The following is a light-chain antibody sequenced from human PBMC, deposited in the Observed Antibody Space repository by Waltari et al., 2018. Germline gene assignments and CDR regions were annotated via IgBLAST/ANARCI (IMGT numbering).Light chain of an antibody. CDR1: SGHTNYA. CDR2: LNGDGSD. Sequence: QFVLTQSPSASASLGASVKLTCTLSSGHTNYAIAWHQQRPEQGPRYLIKLNGDGSDTKGDGIPDRFSVSSSGAEYYLLISSLQSEDEADYFCQTWAAGGVFGGGTKLTVL. J-gene: IGLJ3*02. CDR3: QTWAAGGV. V-gene: IGLV4-69*01.